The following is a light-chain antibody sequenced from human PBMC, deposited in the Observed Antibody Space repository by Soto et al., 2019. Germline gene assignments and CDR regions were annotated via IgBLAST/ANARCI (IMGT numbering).Light chain of an antibody. CDR1: SSDAGNYNF. V-gene: IGLV2-23*01. J-gene: IGLJ3*02. Sequence: QSALTQPASVSGSPGQSITISCTATSSDAGNYNFVSWYQQHPGKAPKVLIYEDSTRPSGVSNRISGSKSGNTASLTISGLQAEDEADYYCCSYAGSSTSWVFGGGTKLTVL. CDR3: CSYAGSSTSWV. CDR2: EDS.